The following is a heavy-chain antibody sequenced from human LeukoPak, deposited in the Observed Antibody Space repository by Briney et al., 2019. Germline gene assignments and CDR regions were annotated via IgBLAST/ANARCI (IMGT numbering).Heavy chain of an antibody. Sequence: ASVKVSCKASGYTFTGYYMHWVRQAPGQGLEWMGWINPNSGGTNYAQKFQGRVTMTRDTSISTAYMELSRLRSDDTAVYYCARASYYYGSGSYYTILYYFDYWGQGTLVTVSS. D-gene: IGHD3-10*01. V-gene: IGHV1-2*02. CDR1: GYTFTGYY. J-gene: IGHJ4*02. CDR3: ARASYYYGSGSYYTILYYFDY. CDR2: INPNSGGT.